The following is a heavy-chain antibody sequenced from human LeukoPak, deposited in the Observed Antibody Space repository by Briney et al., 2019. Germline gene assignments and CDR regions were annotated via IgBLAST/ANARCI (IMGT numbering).Heavy chain of an antibody. CDR2: INPNSGGT. CDR1: GSTFTCYY. CDR3: ARVQDIVVVVAATNWFDP. D-gene: IGHD2-15*01. V-gene: IGHV1-2*02. J-gene: IGHJ5*02. Sequence: ASVEVSCEASGSTFTCYYMHWVRPAPGQGLEWMGWINPNSGGTNYAQKFQGRVIMTRDTSISTAYMELSRLRSDDTAVYYCARVQDIVVVVAATNWFDPWGQGTLVSVSS.